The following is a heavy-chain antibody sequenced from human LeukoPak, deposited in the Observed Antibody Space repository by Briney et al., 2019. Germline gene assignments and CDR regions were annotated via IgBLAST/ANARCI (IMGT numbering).Heavy chain of an antibody. D-gene: IGHD6-19*01. J-gene: IGHJ1*01. CDR3: ARSRLGIAVAGTGYFQH. Sequence: GGSLRLSCVASGFTFRNYWVSWIRLAPGKGLEFVANIKDDGSEKFYADSVKGRFTISRDNAKNSLYLQMNSLRAEDTAVYYCARSRLGIAVAGTGYFQHWGQGTLVTVSS. CDR2: IKDDGSEK. V-gene: IGHV3-7*01. CDR1: GFTFRNYW.